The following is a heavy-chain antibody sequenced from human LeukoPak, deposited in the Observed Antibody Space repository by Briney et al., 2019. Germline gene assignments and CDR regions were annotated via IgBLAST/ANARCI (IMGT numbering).Heavy chain of an antibody. Sequence: ADTLSLTCTVSGGSISSYYWSWIRHPPGKGLEWIGYFYYTGSTNDTPSLKSRVTMSADTSKNQFSLKLSSVTAADTAVYFCARVGGWEPKLHGVTFDYLGQGTLVTVS. CDR3: ARVGGWEPKLHGVTFDY. V-gene: IGHV4-59*01. D-gene: IGHD1-26*01. J-gene: IGHJ4*02. CDR1: GGSISSYY. CDR2: FYYTGST.